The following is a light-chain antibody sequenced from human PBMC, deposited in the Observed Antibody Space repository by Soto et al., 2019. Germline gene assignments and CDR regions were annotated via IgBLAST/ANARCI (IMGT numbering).Light chain of an antibody. Sequence: QSALTQPASVSGSPGQSITISCTGTSSDVGGYNYVSWYQQHPGKAPKLMIYEVSNRPSGVSNRFSGSKSGNTASLTISGLQADDEGDYYCSSYTSITTLVFGAGTKLTVL. CDR3: SSYTSITTLV. J-gene: IGLJ1*01. V-gene: IGLV2-14*01. CDR2: EVS. CDR1: SSDVGGYNY.